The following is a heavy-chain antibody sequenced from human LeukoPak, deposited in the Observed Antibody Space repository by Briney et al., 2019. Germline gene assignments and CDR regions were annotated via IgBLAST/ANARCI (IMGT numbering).Heavy chain of an antibody. V-gene: IGHV3-15*01. Sequence: PRGSLRLSCAASGFSFTNAWMNWVRQAPGKGLEWVGRIKTNAGGGTTDYAAPVKGRFTMSRDDSKNTLYLQMNSLKTEDTAVYYCTNGATLSDDYWGQGTLVTVSS. CDR3: TNGATLSDDY. J-gene: IGHJ4*02. CDR2: IKTNAGGGTT. D-gene: IGHD1-26*01. CDR1: GFSFTNAW.